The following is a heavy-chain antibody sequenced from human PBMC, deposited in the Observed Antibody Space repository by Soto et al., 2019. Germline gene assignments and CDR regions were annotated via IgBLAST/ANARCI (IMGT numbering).Heavy chain of an antibody. D-gene: IGHD6-13*01. CDR2: ISSNSAYI. Sequence: GGSLRLSCAASGFTFRSFTMNWVRQAPGKGLEWVSTISSNSAYIYYTDALRGRFTISRDNAKNSLHLQMNSLRAEDTAVYYCTRDASRNSSARGWFDPWGPGTLVTVSS. CDR1: GFTFRSFT. CDR3: TRDASRNSSARGWFDP. J-gene: IGHJ5*02. V-gene: IGHV3-21*01.